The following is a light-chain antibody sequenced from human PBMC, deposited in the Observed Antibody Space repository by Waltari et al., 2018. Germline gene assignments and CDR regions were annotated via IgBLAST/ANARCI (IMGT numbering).Light chain of an antibody. CDR3: QQCNSYLLT. CDR1: QSIGSS. Sequence: DIQMTQSPSTLSASVGDRVTITCRASQSIGSSLAWYKQKPGKAPKVVIYEASSLESGVPSRVSGSVSGTEFTLTISSLQPDDFATYYCQQCNSYLLTFGGGTKVEIK. CDR2: EAS. J-gene: IGKJ4*01. V-gene: IGKV1-5*03.